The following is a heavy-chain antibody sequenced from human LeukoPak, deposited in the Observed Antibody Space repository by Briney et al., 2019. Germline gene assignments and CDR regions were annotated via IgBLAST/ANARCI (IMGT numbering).Heavy chain of an antibody. J-gene: IGHJ5*02. Sequence: SETRSLTCTVSGGSISSGDYYWSWIRQPPGKGLEWIGYIYYSGSTYYNPSLKSRVTMSVDTSKNQFSLKLSSVTAADTAVYYCARDCPGIGCRVQLAARQYWFDPWGQGTLVTVSS. CDR3: ARDCPGIGCRVQLAARQYWFDP. CDR1: GGSISSGDYY. D-gene: IGHD6-6*01. CDR2: IYYSGST. V-gene: IGHV4-30-4*08.